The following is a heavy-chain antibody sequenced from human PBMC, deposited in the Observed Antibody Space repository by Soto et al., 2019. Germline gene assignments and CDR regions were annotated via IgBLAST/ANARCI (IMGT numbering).Heavy chain of an antibody. Sequence: PSETLSLTCTVSGGSISGYYWTWIRQPPGKGLEWIGYIYSGSTNYNPSLKSRATISVVTSKNQFSLRLSSVTATDTAVYYCAGDSRSAEGWLDPWGQGTLVTAPQ. CDR1: GGSISGYY. CDR2: IYSGST. J-gene: IGHJ5*02. CDR3: AGDSRSAEGWLDP. D-gene: IGHD3-10*01. V-gene: IGHV4-59*01.